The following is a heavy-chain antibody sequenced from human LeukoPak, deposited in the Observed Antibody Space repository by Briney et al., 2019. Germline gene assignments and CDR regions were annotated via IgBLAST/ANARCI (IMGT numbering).Heavy chain of an antibody. D-gene: IGHD3-22*01. CDR1: GGPISSSSYY. CDR2: IYYSGST. J-gene: IGHJ3*02. V-gene: IGHV4-39*07. Sequence: PSETLSLTCTVSGGPISSSSYYWGWIRQPPGKGLEWIGSIYYSGSTYYNPSLKSRVTISVDTSKNQFSLKLSSVTAADTAVYYCAREDETMIVVAGAAFDIWGQGTMVTVSS. CDR3: AREDETMIVVAGAAFDI.